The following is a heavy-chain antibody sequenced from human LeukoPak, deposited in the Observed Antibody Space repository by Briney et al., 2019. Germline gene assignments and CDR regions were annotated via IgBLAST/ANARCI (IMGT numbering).Heavy chain of an antibody. J-gene: IGHJ6*02. CDR2: IYYSGST. CDR3: ARVGATNPAYYYYGMDV. CDR1: GGSISSYY. D-gene: IGHD1-26*01. Sequence: SETLSLTCTVSGGSISSYYWSWIRQPPGKGLEWIGYIYYSGSTKYNPSLKSRVTILVDTSKSQFSLKLNSVTAADTAVYYCARVGATNPAYYYYGMDVWGQGTTVTVSS. V-gene: IGHV4-59*01.